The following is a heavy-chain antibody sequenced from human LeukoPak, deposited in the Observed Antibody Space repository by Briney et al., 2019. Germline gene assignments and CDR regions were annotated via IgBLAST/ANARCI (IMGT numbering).Heavy chain of an antibody. Sequence: GGSLRLSCAASGFCFSSYSMNWVRQAQGKGLEWVSYISSSIITIYYADSVKGRFTISRDNAKNSLYLQMNSLRAEDTAVYYCARDLGIASSNAFDIWGQGTMVTVSS. J-gene: IGHJ3*02. CDR3: ARDLGIASSNAFDI. CDR2: ISSSIITI. CDR1: GFCFSSYS. V-gene: IGHV3-48*01. D-gene: IGHD1-14*01.